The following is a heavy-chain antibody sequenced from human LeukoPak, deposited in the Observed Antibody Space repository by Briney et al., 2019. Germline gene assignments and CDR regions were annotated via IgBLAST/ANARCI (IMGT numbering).Heavy chain of an antibody. Sequence: SETLSLTCTVSGGSISSSSYYWSWIRQPAGKGLEWIGRIYTSGSTNYNPSLKSRVTMSVDTSKNQFSLKLSSVTAADTAVYYCARDKFDWLLYGGPDYYYYMDVWGKGTTVTISS. CDR1: GGSISSSSYY. D-gene: IGHD3-9*01. V-gene: IGHV4-61*02. CDR3: ARDKFDWLLYGGPDYYYYMDV. CDR2: IYTSGST. J-gene: IGHJ6*03.